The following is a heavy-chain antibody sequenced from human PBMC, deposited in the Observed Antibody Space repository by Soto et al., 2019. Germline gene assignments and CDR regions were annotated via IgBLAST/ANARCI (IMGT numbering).Heavy chain of an antibody. J-gene: IGHJ4*02. CDR2: IWYDGTNK. CDR3: AKGKSGSWPYYFDY. Sequence: GGSLRLSCAASGFTFSSYGMHWVRQAPGKGLEWVTVIWYDGTNKYYADSVEGRFTISRDNSKNTLYLQLNSLRAEDTALYYCAKGKSGSWPYYFDYWGQGTPVTVSS. D-gene: IGHD1-26*01. CDR1: GFTFSSYG. V-gene: IGHV3-30*02.